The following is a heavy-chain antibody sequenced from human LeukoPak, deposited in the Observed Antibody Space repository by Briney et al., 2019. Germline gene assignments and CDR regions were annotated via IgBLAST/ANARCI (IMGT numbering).Heavy chain of an antibody. J-gene: IGHJ1*01. Sequence: GGSLRLSCAASGFTFSSYAMHWVRQAPGKGLEWVAVISYDESNKYYADSVKGRFTISRDNSKNTLYLQMNSLRAEDTAVYYCARDTYYYDSSGYLEYFQHWGQGTLVTVSS. CDR3: ARDTYYYDSSGYLEYFQH. CDR1: GFTFSSYA. V-gene: IGHV3-30-3*01. CDR2: ISYDESNK. D-gene: IGHD3-22*01.